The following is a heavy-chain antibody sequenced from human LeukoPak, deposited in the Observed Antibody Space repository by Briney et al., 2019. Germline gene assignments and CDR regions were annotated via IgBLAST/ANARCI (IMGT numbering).Heavy chain of an antibody. CDR3: ARHRHYTVTLLPYYFHY. D-gene: IGHD4-17*01. J-gene: IGHJ4*02. V-gene: IGHV4-39*01. CDR1: GGSISSGSYY. CDR2: ISYSGST. Sequence: SETLSLTCSVSGGSISSGSYYGGWSRQPPGKGLEWIGSISYSGSTSYNPSLKSRVTISVDTSKNQFSLKLTSVTAADTAVYYCARHRHYTVTLLPYYFHYWGQGTLVTVSS.